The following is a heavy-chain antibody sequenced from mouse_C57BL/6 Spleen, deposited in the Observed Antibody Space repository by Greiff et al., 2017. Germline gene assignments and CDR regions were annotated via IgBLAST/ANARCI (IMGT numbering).Heavy chain of an antibody. D-gene: IGHD2-1*01. Sequence: QVQLLQPGAELVQPGASVKMSCKASGYTFTSYWITWVKQRPGQGLEWVGDIYPGSGSTNYNEKVKSKATLTVDTSSSTAYLQLSSLTSEDSAVYFYARRSGNFFYYAMDYWGQGTSVTVSS. CDR2: IYPGSGST. CDR1: GYTFTSYW. CDR3: ARRSGNFFYYAMDY. J-gene: IGHJ4*01. V-gene: IGHV1-55*01.